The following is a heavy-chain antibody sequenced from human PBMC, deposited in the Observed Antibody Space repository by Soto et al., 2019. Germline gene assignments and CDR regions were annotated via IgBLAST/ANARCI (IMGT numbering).Heavy chain of an antibody. CDR3: ARDFSSLGNFEY. Sequence: GGSLRLSCAASGFTFSNYDISWVRQAPGKGLEWVSSFSGSGGRTYYANSVKCRFTISRDNSKNTLYLQMNSLRAEDRAVYYWARDFSSLGNFEYWGQGPLVTVSS. CDR1: GFTFSNYD. V-gene: IGHV3-23*01. CDR2: FSGSGGRT. D-gene: IGHD6-6*01. J-gene: IGHJ4*02.